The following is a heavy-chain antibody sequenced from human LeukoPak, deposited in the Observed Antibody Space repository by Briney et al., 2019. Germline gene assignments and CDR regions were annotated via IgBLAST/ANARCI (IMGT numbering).Heavy chain of an antibody. CDR2: ISGSGGST. J-gene: IGHJ4*02. CDR1: GFTFSSYA. D-gene: IGHD3-16*01. Sequence: AGGSLRLSCAASGFTFSSYAMSWVRQAPGKGLEWVSAISGSGGSTYYADSVKGRFTISRDNSKNTLYLQMNSLRAEDTAVYYCAKSAFGGVILSVDYWGQGTLVTVSS. V-gene: IGHV3-23*01. CDR3: AKSAFGGVILSVDY.